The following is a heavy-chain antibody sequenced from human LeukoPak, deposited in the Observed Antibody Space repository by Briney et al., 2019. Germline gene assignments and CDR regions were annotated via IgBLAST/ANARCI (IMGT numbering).Heavy chain of an antibody. CDR3: ARGTLYRGWSYYLDF. V-gene: IGHV4-34*01. J-gene: IGHJ4*02. CDR1: GGSFSDYY. Sequence: SETLSLTCAVYGGSFSDYYWSWIRQPPGKGLEWIGSVYYSGTTSYNPSLKSRVTISVDMSKNHFSLRLRSVTAADTAMYYCARGTLYRGWSYYLDFWGQGSQVTVSS. D-gene: IGHD6-19*01. CDR2: VYYSGTT.